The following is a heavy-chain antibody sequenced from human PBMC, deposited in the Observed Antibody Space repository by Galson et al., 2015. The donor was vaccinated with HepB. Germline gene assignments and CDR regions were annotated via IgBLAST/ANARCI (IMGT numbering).Heavy chain of an antibody. CDR3: VRDNTRGYYGSGSYPPPRRLYYFDY. D-gene: IGHD3-10*01. J-gene: IGHJ4*02. CDR2: VNTKTGSP. V-gene: IGHV7-4-1*02. CDR1: GYTFIDHA. Sequence: SVKVSCKASGYTFIDHAMHWVRQAPGQGLEWMGWVNTKTGSPTFAPDFTGRFVFSLDTSVTTAFLEISGLTAEDSAIYYCVRDNTRGYYGSGSYPPPRRLYYFDYWGQGTLVSVSS.